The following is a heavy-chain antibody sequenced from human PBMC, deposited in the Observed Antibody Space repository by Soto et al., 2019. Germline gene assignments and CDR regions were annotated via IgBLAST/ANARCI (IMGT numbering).Heavy chain of an antibody. CDR1: GFTFSSYS. CDR2: ISVSGNII. Sequence: EVQLVESGGGLAQPGGSLRLSCAASGFTFSSYSMNWVRQAPGTGLEWVSYISVSGNIIHYADSVKGRFTISRDNAKNSLYLQMHSLRDEDTAVYYGAREGGYCSTTSCYDYGMDVWGQGTTVTVSS. D-gene: IGHD2-2*01. CDR3: AREGGYCSTTSCYDYGMDV. J-gene: IGHJ6*02. V-gene: IGHV3-48*02.